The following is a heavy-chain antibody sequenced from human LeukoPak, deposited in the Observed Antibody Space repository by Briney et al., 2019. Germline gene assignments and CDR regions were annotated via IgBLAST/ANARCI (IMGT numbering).Heavy chain of an antibody. CDR1: GGSISSYY. CDR3: AREGAAARSYYYYYYMDV. V-gene: IGHV4-59*12. D-gene: IGHD6-13*01. Sequence: SETLSLTCTVSGGSISSYYWNWIRQPPGKGLEWVGYIFYSGSTNYNPSLKSRVTISVDTSKNQFSLKLSSVTAADTAVYYCAREGAAARSYYYYYYMDVWGKGTTVTVSS. CDR2: IFYSGST. J-gene: IGHJ6*03.